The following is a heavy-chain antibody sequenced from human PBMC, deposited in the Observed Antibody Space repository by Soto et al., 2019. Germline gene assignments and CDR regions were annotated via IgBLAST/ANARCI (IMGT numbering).Heavy chain of an antibody. J-gene: IGHJ4*02. CDR2: ISSNGGST. V-gene: IGHV3-64*01. D-gene: IGHD6-19*01. CDR1: GFTFSSYA. CDR3: ARDAVQYSSGWWESYYFDY. Sequence: GGSLRLSCAASGFTFSSYAMHWVRQAPGKGLEYVSAISSNGGSTYYANSVKGRFTISRDNSKNTLYLQMGSLRAEDMAVYYCARDAVQYSSGWWESYYFDYWGQGTLVTVSS.